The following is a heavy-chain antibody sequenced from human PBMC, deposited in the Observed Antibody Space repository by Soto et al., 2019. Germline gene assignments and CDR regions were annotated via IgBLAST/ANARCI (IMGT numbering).Heavy chain of an antibody. CDR3: ARVGDYYDSSGLSGPPSY. D-gene: IGHD3-22*01. J-gene: IGHJ4*02. Sequence: SVKVSCKASGGTFSSYAISWVRQAPGQGLEWMGGIIPIFGTANYAQKFQGRVTITADESTSTAYMELSSLRSEDTAVYYCARVGDYYDSSGLSGPPSYWGQGTLVTVSS. V-gene: IGHV1-69*13. CDR2: IIPIFGTA. CDR1: GGTFSSYA.